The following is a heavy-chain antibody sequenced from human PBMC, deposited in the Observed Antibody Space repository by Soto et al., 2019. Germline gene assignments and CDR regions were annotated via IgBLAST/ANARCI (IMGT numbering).Heavy chain of an antibody. J-gene: IGHJ6*03. CDR1: GFTFSSYG. CDR2: IWYDGSNK. CDR3: ARDGYYDFWSGYSQTYYYYYMDV. D-gene: IGHD3-3*01. Sequence: VQLVESGGGVVQPGRSLRLSCAASGFTFSSYGMHWVRQAPGKGLEWVAVIWYDGSNKYYADSVKGRFTISRDNSKNTLYLQMNSLRAEDTAVYYCARDGYYDFWSGYSQTYYYYYMDVWGKGTTVTVSS. V-gene: IGHV3-33*01.